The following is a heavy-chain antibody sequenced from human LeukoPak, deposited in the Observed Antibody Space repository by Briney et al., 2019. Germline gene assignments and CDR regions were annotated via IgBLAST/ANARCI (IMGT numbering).Heavy chain of an antibody. CDR3: ARDGGGDGSDAFDI. D-gene: IGHD2-21*01. J-gene: IGHJ3*02. V-gene: IGHV3-21*01. CDR1: GFTFSSYS. Sequence: PGGSLRLSCAASGFTFSSYSMNWVRQAPGKGLEWVSSISSSSYIYYADSVKGRFTISRDNAKNSLYLQMNSLRAEDTAVYYCARDGGGDGSDAFDIWGQGTMVTVSS. CDR2: ISSSSYI.